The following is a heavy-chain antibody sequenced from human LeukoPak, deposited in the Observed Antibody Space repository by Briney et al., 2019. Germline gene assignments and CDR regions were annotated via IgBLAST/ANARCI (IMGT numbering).Heavy chain of an antibody. CDR1: GGSISSGSYY. V-gene: IGHV4-39*01. CDR3: ARHRTRWGGSGITASIDF. Sequence: KPSETLSLTCTVSGGSISSGSYYWGWIRQPPGKGLELIGTIYYSGSTYYNPSLKSRGTISVDTSKNHFSLKLSSVTAADTAVYYCARHRTRWGGSGITASIDFWGQGTLVSVSS. D-gene: IGHD6-13*01. CDR2: IYYSGST. J-gene: IGHJ4*02.